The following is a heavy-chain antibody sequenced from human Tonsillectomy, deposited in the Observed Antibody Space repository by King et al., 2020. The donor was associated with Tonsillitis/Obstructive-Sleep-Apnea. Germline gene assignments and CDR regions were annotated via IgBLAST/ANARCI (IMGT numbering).Heavy chain of an antibody. CDR2: ISGSGGST. V-gene: IGHV3-23*04. J-gene: IGHJ4*02. D-gene: IGHD3-3*01. Sequence: VQLVESGGGLVQPGGSLRLSCAASGFTFSSYAMSWVRQAPGKGLEWGSAISGSGGSTYYADSVKGRFTISRDNSKNTLYLQMNSLRAEDTAVYYCAKEAGYYDFWSGYYTGPLDYWGQGTLVTVSS. CDR1: GFTFSSYA. CDR3: AKEAGYYDFWSGYYTGPLDY.